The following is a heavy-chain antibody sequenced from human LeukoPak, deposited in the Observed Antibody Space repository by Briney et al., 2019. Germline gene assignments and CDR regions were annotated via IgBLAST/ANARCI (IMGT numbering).Heavy chain of an antibody. CDR3: ARARQILEWLSHDPGLFDY. CDR1: GGSISSYY. J-gene: IGHJ4*02. D-gene: IGHD3-3*01. Sequence: SETLSLTCTVSGGSISSYYWSWIRQPPGKGLEWIGYIYYSGSTNYNPSLKSRVTISVDTSKNQFSLKLSSVTAADTAVYHCARARQILEWLSHDPGLFDYWGQGTLVTVSS. V-gene: IGHV4-59*01. CDR2: IYYSGST.